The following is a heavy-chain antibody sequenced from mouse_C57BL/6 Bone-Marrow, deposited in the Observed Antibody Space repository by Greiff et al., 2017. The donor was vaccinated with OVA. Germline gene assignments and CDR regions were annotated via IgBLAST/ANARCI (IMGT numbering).Heavy chain of an antibody. J-gene: IGHJ2*01. Sequence: EVQLQQSGPVLVKPGASVKMSCKASGYTFTDYYMNWVKQSHGKSLEWIGVINPYNGGTSYNQKFKGKATLTVAKSSSTAYMELNSLTSEDSAVYYCARYPSYYYGSSYVLFDYWGQGTTLTVSS. V-gene: IGHV1-19*01. CDR3: ARYPSYYYGSSYVLFDY. CDR2: INPYNGGT. D-gene: IGHD1-1*01. CDR1: GYTFTDYY.